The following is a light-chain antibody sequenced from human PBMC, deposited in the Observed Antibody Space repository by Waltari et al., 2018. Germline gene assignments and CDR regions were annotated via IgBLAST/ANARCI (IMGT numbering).Light chain of an antibody. CDR1: SRDVGAYDH. V-gene: IGLV2-8*01. J-gene: IGLJ1*01. Sequence: QSALTQPPSASGSPGQSVTISCTGTSRDVGAYDHVSWYHQSPGNAPRLLIYEVRKRPSGVPDRFSGSKSGNTASLTVSGLQAEDEADYYCSSYGGSDSYVFGSGTKVTV. CDR3: SSYGGSDSYV. CDR2: EVR.